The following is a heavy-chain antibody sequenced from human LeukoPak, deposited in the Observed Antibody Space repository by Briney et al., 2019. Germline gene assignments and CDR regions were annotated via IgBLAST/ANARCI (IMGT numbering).Heavy chain of an antibody. V-gene: IGHV3-74*01. CDR2: ISGDGTTT. D-gene: IGHD6-13*01. CDR1: GFTFSTSW. J-gene: IGHJ4*02. CDR3: TRVRSSGWYDY. Sequence: GGSLRLSCATSGFTFSTSWMHWVRQAPGKGLVWVSRISGDGTTTTYADSVKGRFTISRDNAKNTLFLQMNSLRVDDTAVYYCTRVRSSGWYDYWGREPWSPSPQ.